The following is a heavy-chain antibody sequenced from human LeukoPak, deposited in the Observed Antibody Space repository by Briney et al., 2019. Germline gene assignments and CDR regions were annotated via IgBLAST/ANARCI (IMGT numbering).Heavy chain of an antibody. CDR3: ARGSSSWRGVGFDY. CDR1: GYTFTGYY. D-gene: IGHD6-13*01. V-gene: IGHV1-2*06. J-gene: IGHJ4*02. Sequence: ASVKVSCKASGYTFTGYYMHWVRQAPGQGLEWMGRINPNSGGTNYAQKFQGRVTMTRDTSISTAYMELSRLRSDDTAVYYCARGSSSWRGVGFDYWGQGTLVTVSS. CDR2: INPNSGGT.